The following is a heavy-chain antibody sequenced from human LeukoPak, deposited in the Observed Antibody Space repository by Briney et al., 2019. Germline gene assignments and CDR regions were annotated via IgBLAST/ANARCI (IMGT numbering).Heavy chain of an antibody. CDR3: ARGWTVTIYYFDY. V-gene: IGHV3-64*01. D-gene: IGHD4-17*01. J-gene: IGHJ4*02. Sequence: PGGSLRLSCAASGFTVSSNYVSWGRQAPGKGLEYVPAISSNGGSTYYANSVKGRFTISRDNSKNTLYLQMGSLRAEDMAVYYCARGWTVTIYYFDYWGQGTLVTVSS. CDR2: ISSNGGST. CDR1: GFTVSSNY.